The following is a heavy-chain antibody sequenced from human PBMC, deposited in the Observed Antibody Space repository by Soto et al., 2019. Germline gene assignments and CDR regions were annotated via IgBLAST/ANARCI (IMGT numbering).Heavy chain of an antibody. V-gene: IGHV3-30*03. CDR3: ARAYYFGSGTSYTLYY. CDR2: ISDDGVSK. D-gene: IGHD3-10*01. J-gene: IGHJ4*02. Sequence: GGSLRLSCAASGFTFSNYGMHWVRQAPGKGLEWVAVISDDGVSKYYADSVQGRFTISRDNSESVVLLQMNSLRPDDTALYFCARAYYFGSGTSYTLYYWGQGTQVTVYS. CDR1: GFTFSNYG.